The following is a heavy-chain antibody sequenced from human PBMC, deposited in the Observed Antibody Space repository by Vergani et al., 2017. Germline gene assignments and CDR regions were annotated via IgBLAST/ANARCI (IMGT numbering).Heavy chain of an antibody. CDR2: ISGSGGST. J-gene: IGHJ4*02. CDR3: AKDQPTYYDYVWGSYLHYFDY. D-gene: IGHD3-16*02. CDR1: GFTFSSYA. V-gene: IGHV3-23*01. Sequence: EVQLLESGGGLVQPGGSLRLSCAASGFTFSSYAMSWVRQAPGKGLEWVSAISGSGGSTYSADSVKGRFTISRDNSKNTLYLQMNSLRAEDTAVYYCAKDQPTYYDYVWGSYLHYFDYWGQGTLVTVSS.